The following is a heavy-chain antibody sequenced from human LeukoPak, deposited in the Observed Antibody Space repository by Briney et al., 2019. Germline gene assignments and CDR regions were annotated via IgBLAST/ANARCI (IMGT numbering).Heavy chain of an antibody. D-gene: IGHD5-18*01. CDR3: ARVSGYSYGQ. CDR2: ISSNGSNT. Sequence: GGSLRLSCAASGFTFSNYGMQWVRQAPGKGLEYVSGISSNGSNTNYADSVEGRFTISRDNSKNTLYLRMGSLRLEDMAVYYCARVSGYSYGQWGQGTLVTVSS. V-gene: IGHV3-64*02. CDR1: GFTFSNYG. J-gene: IGHJ4*02.